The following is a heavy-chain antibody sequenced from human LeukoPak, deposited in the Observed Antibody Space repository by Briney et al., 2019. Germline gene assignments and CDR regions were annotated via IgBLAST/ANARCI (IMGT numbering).Heavy chain of an antibody. V-gene: IGHV3-15*01. J-gene: IGHJ5*02. Sequence: GGSLRLSCTVSGLIYSDAWMSWVRQAPGKGLEWVGRIKSETDGATTDYAAPVKGRFTISRDDSKNTLYLQMNSLKTEDTAVYYCTTGGTLVYGILGWFDPWGQGTLVTVSS. CDR2: IKSETDGATT. CDR1: GLIYSDAW. CDR3: TTGGTLVYGILGWFDP. D-gene: IGHD2-8*01.